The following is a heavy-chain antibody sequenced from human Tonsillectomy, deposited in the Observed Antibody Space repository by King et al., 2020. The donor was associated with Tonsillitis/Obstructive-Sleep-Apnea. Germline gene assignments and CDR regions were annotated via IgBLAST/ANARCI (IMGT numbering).Heavy chain of an antibody. CDR1: GFSLSTSGMC. CDR3: ARTLYYYGSGSYDGNYYYYMDV. Sequence: TLKESGPALVKPTQTLTLTCTFSGFSLSTSGMCVSWIRQPPGKALEWLARIDWDDDKYYSTSLKTRLTISKDTSKNQVVLTMTNMDPVDTATYYCARTLYYYGSGSYDGNYYYYMDVWGKGTTVTVSS. D-gene: IGHD3-10*01. J-gene: IGHJ6*03. V-gene: IGHV2-70*11. CDR2: IDWDDDK.